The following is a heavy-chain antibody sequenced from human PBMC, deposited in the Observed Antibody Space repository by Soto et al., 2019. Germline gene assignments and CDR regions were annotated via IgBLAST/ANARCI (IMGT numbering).Heavy chain of an antibody. J-gene: IGHJ4*02. Sequence: GASVKPCSTGSGDGLASCWRRWVRQAPRQRLEWMGWINAGNGNTKYSQKFQGRVTITRDTSASTAYMELSSLRSEDTAVYYCARSIVVVTALDDWGQGTLVIVSS. CDR3: ARSIVVVTALDD. CDR1: GDGLASCW. CDR2: INAGNGNT. V-gene: IGHV1-3*01. D-gene: IGHD2-21*02.